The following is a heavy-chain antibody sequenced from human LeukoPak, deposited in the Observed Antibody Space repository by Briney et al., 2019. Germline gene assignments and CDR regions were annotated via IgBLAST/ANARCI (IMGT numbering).Heavy chain of an antibody. J-gene: IGHJ4*02. CDR3: ARGNSGPDY. CDR2: ISYTGTT. Sequence: SETLSLTCTVSAASIHNYYWSWVRQPPGKGLEWIGSISYTGTTNYSPSLQSRATISVDTSKNQFSLRLSSVPAADTAVYYCARGNSGPDYWGRGTLVSVS. D-gene: IGHD4-23*01. CDR1: AASIHNYY. V-gene: IGHV4-59*01.